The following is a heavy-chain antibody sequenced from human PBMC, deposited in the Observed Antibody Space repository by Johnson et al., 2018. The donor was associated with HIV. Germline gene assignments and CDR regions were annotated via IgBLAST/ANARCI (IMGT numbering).Heavy chain of an antibody. CDR2: IYSGGST. CDR1: GFTFSSYA. J-gene: IGHJ3*02. Sequence: VQLVESGGGVVQPGRSLRLSCAASGFTFSSYAMHWVRQAPGKGLEWVSVIYSGGSTYYADSVKGRFTISRDNSKNTLYVQMNSLRAEDTAVYYCAGGVAVAFDIWGPGTMVTVSS. D-gene: IGHD6-19*01. V-gene: IGHV3-66*01. CDR3: AGGVAVAFDI.